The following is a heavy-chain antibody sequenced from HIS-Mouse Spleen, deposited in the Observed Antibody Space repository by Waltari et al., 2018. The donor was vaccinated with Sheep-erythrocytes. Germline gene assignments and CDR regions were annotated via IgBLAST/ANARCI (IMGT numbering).Heavy chain of an antibody. CDR2: IRGRGGRT. CDR3: AKWIKLGREGYFDY. J-gene: IGHJ4*02. V-gene: IGHV3-23*01. Sequence: EVQLLESGGGLVQPGGSLRLSCAASGFTFSSYAMSWVRQATGKGLGWVSAIRGRGGRTYYADSVKGRFTISRDNSKNTLYLQMNSLRAEDTAVYYCAKWIKLGREGYFDYWGQGTLVTVSS. D-gene: IGHD7-27*01. CDR1: GFTFSSYA.